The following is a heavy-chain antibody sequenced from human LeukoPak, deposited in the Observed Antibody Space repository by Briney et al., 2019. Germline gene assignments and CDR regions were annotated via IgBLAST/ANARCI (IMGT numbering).Heavy chain of an antibody. CDR3: ARDSGGYYSAGDY. V-gene: IGHV4-4*07. CDR2: IYNSGNT. Sequence: SETLTVTCTVSGGSISSYFWSWIRQPAGKGLEWIGRIYNSGNTYYNPSLKSRVTMSLDTSKNQISLKLTSVTAADTAMYYCARDSGGYYSAGDYWGQGTLVTVSS. D-gene: IGHD3-22*01. CDR1: GGSISSYF. J-gene: IGHJ4*02.